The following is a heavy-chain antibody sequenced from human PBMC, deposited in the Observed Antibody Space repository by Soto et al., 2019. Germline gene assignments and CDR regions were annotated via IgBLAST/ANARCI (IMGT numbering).Heavy chain of an antibody. D-gene: IGHD3-22*01. Sequence: QVQLVQSGAEVKKPGSSVKVSCKTSGGTFSSYAISWVRQAPGQGLEWMGGIIPMFGTANYAQKFQGRVTITAHKSTSTAYMELRSLRSEDTAVYYCARSRANYYDSRGYYYSTFDYWGQGTLVTVSS. V-gene: IGHV1-69*14. J-gene: IGHJ4*02. CDR1: GGTFSSYA. CDR2: IIPMFGTA. CDR3: ARSRANYYDSRGYYYSTFDY.